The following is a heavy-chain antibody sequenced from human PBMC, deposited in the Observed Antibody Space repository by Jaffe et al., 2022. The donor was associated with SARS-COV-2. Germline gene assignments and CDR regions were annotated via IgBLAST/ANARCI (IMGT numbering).Heavy chain of an antibody. J-gene: IGHJ4*02. CDR3: VKGVIGIAVAGTWSY. Sequence: EVQLVESGGGLVQPGGSLRLSCSASGFTFSSYAMHWVRQAPGKGLEYVSAISSNGGSTYYADSVKGRFTISRDNSKNTLYLQMSSLRAEDTAVYYCVKGVIGIAVAGTWSYWGQGTLVTVSS. CDR1: GFTFSSYA. CDR2: ISSNGGST. D-gene: IGHD6-19*01. V-gene: IGHV3-64D*09.